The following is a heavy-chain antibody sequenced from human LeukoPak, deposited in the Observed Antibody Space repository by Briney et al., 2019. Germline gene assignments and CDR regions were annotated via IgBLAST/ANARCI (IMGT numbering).Heavy chain of an antibody. J-gene: IGHJ4*02. CDR3: ARGIAVADTGFFDY. V-gene: IGHV3-23*01. Sequence: QPGGSLRLSCAASGFTFSSYAMSWVRQAPGKGLDWVSAISASGGSTYYADSVKGRFTISRDNSKSTLYLQMNSLRVEDTAVYYCARGIAVADTGFFDYWGQGTLVTVSS. D-gene: IGHD6-19*01. CDR2: ISASGGST. CDR1: GFTFSSYA.